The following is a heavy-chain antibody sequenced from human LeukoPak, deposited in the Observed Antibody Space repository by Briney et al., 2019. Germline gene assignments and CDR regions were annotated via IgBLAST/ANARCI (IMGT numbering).Heavy chain of an antibody. Sequence: PGGSLRLSCAASGFSFNTYWMYWVRQVPEKGLVWVSRIKTDGSSTSYADSVKGRFTISRDNAKNTLYLQMNSLRAEDTAVYYYTTLYSGAMDYWGQGTLVTVSS. CDR2: IKTDGSST. J-gene: IGHJ4*02. V-gene: IGHV3-74*01. D-gene: IGHD1-26*01. CDR1: GFSFNTYW. CDR3: TTLYSGAMDY.